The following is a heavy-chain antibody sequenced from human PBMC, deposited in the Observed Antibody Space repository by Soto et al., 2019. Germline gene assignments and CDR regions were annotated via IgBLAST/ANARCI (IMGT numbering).Heavy chain of an antibody. Sequence: GGSLRLSCAASGFTFSNAWMNWVRQAPGKGLEWVGRIKSKTDGGTTDYAAPVKGRFTISRDDSKNTLYLQMNSLKTEDTAVYYCTTGYYYDSSGYHSRRDYWGQGTLVTVSS. D-gene: IGHD3-22*01. CDR1: GFTFSNAW. CDR3: TTGYYYDSSGYHSRRDY. V-gene: IGHV3-15*07. J-gene: IGHJ4*02. CDR2: IKSKTDGGTT.